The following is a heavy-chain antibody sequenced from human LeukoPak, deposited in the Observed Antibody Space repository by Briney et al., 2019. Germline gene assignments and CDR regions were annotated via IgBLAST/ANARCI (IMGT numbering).Heavy chain of an antibody. CDR2: ISYDGSNK. CDR1: GFTFSSYG. Sequence: PGRSLRLSCAASGFTFSSYGMHWVRQAPGKGLEWVAVISYDGSNKYYADSVKGRFTISRDTAKNSLYLQMNSLRTEDTAVYHCARAGSHRNSGYDYWGQGTLVTVSS. D-gene: IGHD5-12*01. J-gene: IGHJ4*02. CDR3: ARAGSHRNSGYDY. V-gene: IGHV3-30*03.